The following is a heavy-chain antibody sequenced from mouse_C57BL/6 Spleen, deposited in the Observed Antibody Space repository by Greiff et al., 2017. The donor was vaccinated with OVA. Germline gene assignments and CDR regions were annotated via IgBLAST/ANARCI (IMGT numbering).Heavy chain of an antibody. Sequence: QVHVKQSGAELVRPGTSVKVSCKASGYAFTNYLIEWVKQRPGQGLEWIGVINPGSGGTNYNEKFKGKATLTADKSSSTAYMQLSSLTSEDSAVYFGARRYGSSYGYFDVWGTGTTVTVSS. V-gene: IGHV1-54*01. CDR3: ARRYGSSYGYFDV. CDR2: INPGSGGT. J-gene: IGHJ1*03. D-gene: IGHD1-1*01. CDR1: GYAFTNYL.